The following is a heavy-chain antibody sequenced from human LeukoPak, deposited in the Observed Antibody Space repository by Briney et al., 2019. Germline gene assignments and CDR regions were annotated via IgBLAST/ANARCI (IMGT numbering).Heavy chain of an antibody. Sequence: SETLSLTCTVSGGSLSSYYWSWIRQPPGKGLEWIGYIYYSGSTNYNPSLKRRVTISVDTSKNQFSLKLSSVTAADTAVYYCAREDTYYDFYGDWGQGTLVTVSS. CDR2: IYYSGST. CDR1: GGSLSSYY. D-gene: IGHD3-3*01. J-gene: IGHJ4*02. CDR3: AREDTYYDFYGD. V-gene: IGHV4-59*01.